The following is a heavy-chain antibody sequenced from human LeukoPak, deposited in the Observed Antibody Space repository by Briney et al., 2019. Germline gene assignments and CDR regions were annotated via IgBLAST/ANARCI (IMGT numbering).Heavy chain of an antibody. D-gene: IGHD3-22*01. CDR2: IIPIFGTA. Sequence: SVKVSCKASGGTFSSYAISWVRQAPGQGLEWMGGIIPIFGTANYAQKFQGRVTITADKSTSTAYMELSSLRSEDTAVYYCARSYYYDSSGYYYMDVWGKGTTVTVSS. J-gene: IGHJ6*03. V-gene: IGHV1-69*06. CDR3: ARSYYYDSSGYYYMDV. CDR1: GGTFSSYA.